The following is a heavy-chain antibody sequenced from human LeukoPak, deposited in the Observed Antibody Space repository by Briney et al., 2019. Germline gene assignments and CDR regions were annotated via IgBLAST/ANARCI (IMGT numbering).Heavy chain of an antibody. Sequence: GASVKVSCKXSGGTFSSYAISWVRQAPGQGLEGMGRIIPIFGTANYAQKFQGRVTITTDESTSTAYMELSSLRSEDTAVYYCARIYCSSTSCFYYFDYWGQGTLVTVSS. J-gene: IGHJ4*02. CDR2: IIPIFGTA. V-gene: IGHV1-69*05. CDR3: ARIYCSSTSCFYYFDY. CDR1: GGTFSSYA. D-gene: IGHD2-2*01.